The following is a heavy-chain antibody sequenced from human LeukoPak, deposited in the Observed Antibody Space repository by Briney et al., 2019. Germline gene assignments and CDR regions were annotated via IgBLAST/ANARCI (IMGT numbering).Heavy chain of an antibody. J-gene: IGHJ4*02. Sequence: GGSLRLSCAASGFTFSSYAMSWVRQAPGKGLEWVSDISGSGGDTYYADSVKGRFTISRDNSKNTLYLQMNNLRAEDTAVYYCAKGGYYDSRGYYFDYWGQGTLVTVSS. D-gene: IGHD3-22*01. CDR2: ISGSGGDT. V-gene: IGHV3-23*01. CDR3: AKGGYYDSRGYYFDY. CDR1: GFTFSSYA.